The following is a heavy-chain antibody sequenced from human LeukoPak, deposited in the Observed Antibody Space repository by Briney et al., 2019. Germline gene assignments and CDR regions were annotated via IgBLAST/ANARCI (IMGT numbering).Heavy chain of an antibody. D-gene: IGHD4-17*01. Sequence: ASVKVSCKASGGTFSSYAISWVRQAPGQGLEWMGRIIPILGIANYAQKFQGRVTITADKSTSTAYMELSSLRSEDTAVYYCARDEGPDYGDYFTYWGQGTLVTVSS. J-gene: IGHJ4*02. CDR2: IIPILGIA. CDR3: ARDEGPDYGDYFTY. CDR1: GGTFSSYA. V-gene: IGHV1-69*04.